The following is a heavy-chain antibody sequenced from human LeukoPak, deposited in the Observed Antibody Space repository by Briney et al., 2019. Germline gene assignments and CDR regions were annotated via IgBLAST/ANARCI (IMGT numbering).Heavy chain of an antibody. D-gene: IGHD4-17*01. J-gene: IGHJ5*02. CDR2: IYQSGST. V-gene: IGHV4-38-2*01. CDR3: SRQLTTVTLGWFDP. Sequence: SATLSLTCAVSGYSLSGGYYWGWIRQPPGKGLEWIGSIYQSGSTYYNPSLKRRVTIPVDTSKNQVSPKLSVVTATVTHANYCSRQLTTVTLGWFDPGGEGTLVTVSS. CDR1: GYSLSGGYY.